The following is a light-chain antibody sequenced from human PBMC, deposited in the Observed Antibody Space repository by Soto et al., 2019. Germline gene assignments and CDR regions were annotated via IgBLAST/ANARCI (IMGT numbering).Light chain of an antibody. J-gene: IGKJ1*01. CDR2: DAS. CDR3: QQYYSFPWT. V-gene: IGKV1-5*01. CDR1: QRISSC. Sequence: DIQMTQSPSTLSASTGDTVTITCRASQRISSCLAWHQQKPGKAPKLLIYDASALKRGVPPRFSGSGSGTDFTLTISCLQSDDFATYYCQQYYSFPWTFGQGTKVEIK.